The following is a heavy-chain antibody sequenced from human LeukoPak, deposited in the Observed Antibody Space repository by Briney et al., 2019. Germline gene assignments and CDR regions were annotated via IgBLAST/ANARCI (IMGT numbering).Heavy chain of an antibody. J-gene: IGHJ6*02. Sequence: PSETLSLPCALYNGSFSGYYWSWVRQPPGAGLEWIGEINHSGSTNYKWSLKSRVTISIDTSKSRFSLKLSSVTAADTAIYYCARALTEYSSSFYYYYGMDICGQGTTVTVS. D-gene: IGHD6-6*01. CDR1: NGSFSGYY. CDR2: INHSGST. V-gene: IGHV4-34*01. CDR3: ARALTEYSSSFYYYYGMDI.